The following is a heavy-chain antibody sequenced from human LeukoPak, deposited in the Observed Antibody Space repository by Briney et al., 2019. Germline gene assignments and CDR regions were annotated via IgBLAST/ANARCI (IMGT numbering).Heavy chain of an antibody. Sequence: SETLSLTCTVSGDSVGSGSSYWSWIRQPPGKGLEWIGYIYYSGSTNYNPSLKSRVTISVDTSKNQFSLKLSSVTAADTAVYYCASTGFTKAFDYWGQGTLVTVSS. CDR3: ASTGFTKAFDY. J-gene: IGHJ4*02. CDR1: GDSVGSGSSY. D-gene: IGHD3-3*01. V-gene: IGHV4-61*01. CDR2: IYYSGST.